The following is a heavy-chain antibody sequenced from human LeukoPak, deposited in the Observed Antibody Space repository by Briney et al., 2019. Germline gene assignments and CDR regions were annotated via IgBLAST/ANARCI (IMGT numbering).Heavy chain of an antibody. J-gene: IGHJ4*02. Sequence: PSETLSLTCAVYGGSFSGYYWSWIRQPPGNGLEWIGEINHSGSTNYNPSLKSRVTISVDTSKNQFSLKLSSVTAADTAVYYCARGRYYDSSGYHEGGSFDYWGQGTLVTISS. D-gene: IGHD3-22*01. CDR2: INHSGST. CDR3: ARGRYYDSSGYHEGGSFDY. CDR1: GGSFSGYY. V-gene: IGHV4-34*01.